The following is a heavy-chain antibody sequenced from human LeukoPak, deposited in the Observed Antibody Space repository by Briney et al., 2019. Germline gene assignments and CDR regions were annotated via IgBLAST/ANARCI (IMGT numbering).Heavy chain of an antibody. Sequence: GGSLRLSCAASGFTFSSDSMNWVRQAPGKGLEWVPYISSSSSTIYYADSVKGRFTISRDNAKNSLYLQMNSLRDEDTAVYYCAREDPYSSGWSFDYWGQGTLVTVSS. CDR1: GFTFSSDS. V-gene: IGHV3-48*02. CDR3: AREDPYSSGWSFDY. CDR2: ISSSSSTI. D-gene: IGHD6-19*01. J-gene: IGHJ4*02.